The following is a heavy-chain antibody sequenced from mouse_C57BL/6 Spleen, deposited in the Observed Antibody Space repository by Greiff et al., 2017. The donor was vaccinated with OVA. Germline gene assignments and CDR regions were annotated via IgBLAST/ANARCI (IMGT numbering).Heavy chain of an antibody. CDR1: GYTFTSYW. CDR2: IYPGSGST. Sequence: QVQLQQPGAELVKPGASVKMSCKASGYTFTSYWITWVKQRPGQGLEWIGGIYPGSGSTNYNEKFKSKATLTVDTSSSTACMQLSSLTSEDSAVYYCARGVYYGSSYYFDYWGQGTTLTVSS. V-gene: IGHV1-55*01. CDR3: ARGVYYGSSYYFDY. J-gene: IGHJ2*01. D-gene: IGHD1-1*01.